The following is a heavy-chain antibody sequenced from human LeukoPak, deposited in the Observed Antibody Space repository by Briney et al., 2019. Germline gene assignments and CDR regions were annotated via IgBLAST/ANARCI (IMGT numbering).Heavy chain of an antibody. Sequence: PSETLSLTSTVSGGSISSYYWSWIRQPPGKGLEWIGYIYYSGSTNYNPSLKSRVTISVDTSKNQFSLKLSSVTAADTAVYYCARWLQPPRYWSFDLWGRGTLVTVSS. J-gene: IGHJ2*01. CDR3: ARWLQPPRYWSFDL. V-gene: IGHV4-59*01. CDR1: GGSISSYY. D-gene: IGHD5-24*01. CDR2: IYYSGST.